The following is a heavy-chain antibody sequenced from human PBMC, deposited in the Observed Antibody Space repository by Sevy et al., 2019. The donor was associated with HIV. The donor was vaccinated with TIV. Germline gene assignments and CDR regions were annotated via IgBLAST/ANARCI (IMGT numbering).Heavy chain of an antibody. D-gene: IGHD2-2*01. CDR3: ARDIVVVPAAPAYYYYGMDV. J-gene: IGHJ6*02. Sequence: GGSLRLSCAASGFTFSSYGMHWVRQAPGKGLEWVAVIWYDGSNKYYADSVKGRFTISRDNSKNTLYLQMNSLRAEDTAVYYCARDIVVVPAAPAYYYYGMDVWGQGTTVTVSS. CDR2: IWYDGSNK. CDR1: GFTFSSYG. V-gene: IGHV3-33*01.